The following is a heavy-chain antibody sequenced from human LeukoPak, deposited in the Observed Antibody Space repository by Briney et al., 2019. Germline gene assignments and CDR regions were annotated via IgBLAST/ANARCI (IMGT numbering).Heavy chain of an antibody. D-gene: IGHD3-10*01. V-gene: IGHV5-51*01. CDR3: ARAGVAVEGRLYYDY. J-gene: IGHJ4*02. CDR2: IYPVDSRA. CDR1: GYSFTTYW. Sequence: GESLKISCRFSGYSFTTYWIALVPQMPGRGMELMWIIYPVDSRATYNPSFQGQLTRSVDKSIDTPYLQWSSLKASDTDTYYCARAGVAVEGRLYYDYWGQGTLVTVSS.